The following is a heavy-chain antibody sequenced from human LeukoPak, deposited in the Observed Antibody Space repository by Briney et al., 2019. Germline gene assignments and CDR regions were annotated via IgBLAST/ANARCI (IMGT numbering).Heavy chain of an antibody. V-gene: IGHV1-2*06. J-gene: IGHJ4*02. CDR3: ARVYYDSSGYYFVDFDY. Sequence: ASVKVSCKASGYTFTDYYIHLVRQAPGRGLEWMGLINPNSGGTNYAQKFQGRVTMTRDTSISTAYMELSSLRSDDTAVYYCARVYYDSSGYYFVDFDYWGQGTLVTVSS. D-gene: IGHD3-22*01. CDR2: INPNSGGT. CDR1: GYTFTDYY.